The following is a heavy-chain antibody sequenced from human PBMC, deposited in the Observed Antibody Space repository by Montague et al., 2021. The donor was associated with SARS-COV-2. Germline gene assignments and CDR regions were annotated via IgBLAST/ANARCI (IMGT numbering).Heavy chain of an antibody. Sequence: SETLSLTCSVSGVSTSNYYWTWIRQSPGKGLQWIGDIFYTRGTKFNPSLKSRVSMSLDTSKNHFSLRLSAVTAADTARYYCARGQSICFIANCVNYFDLWGLGALVTVSS. D-gene: IGHD2-21*01. V-gene: IGHV4-59*01. J-gene: IGHJ4*02. CDR3: ARGQSICFIANCVNYFDL. CDR1: GVSTSNYY. CDR2: IFYTRGT.